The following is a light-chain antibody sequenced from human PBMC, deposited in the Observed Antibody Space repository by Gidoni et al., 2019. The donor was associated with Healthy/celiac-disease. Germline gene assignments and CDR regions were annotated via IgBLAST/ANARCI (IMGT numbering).Light chain of an antibody. CDR1: QSVSSY. CDR2: DAS. J-gene: IGKJ1*01. Sequence: EIVLTQSPATLSLFPGERATLSCRASQSVSSYLAWYQQKPGQAPRLLIYDASNRATGIPARFSGSGSGTDFTLTISSLEPEDFAVYYCQQRSNWPGTFGQXTKVEIK. V-gene: IGKV3-11*01. CDR3: QQRSNWPGT.